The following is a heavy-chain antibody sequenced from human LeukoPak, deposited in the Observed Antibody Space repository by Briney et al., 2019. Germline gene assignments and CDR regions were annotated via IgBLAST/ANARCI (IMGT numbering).Heavy chain of an antibody. CDR3: ARAHGSGWYGYYFDY. J-gene: IGHJ4*02. V-gene: IGHV4-31*03. Sequence: SQTLSLTCTVSGGSISSGGYYWSWIRQHPGKGLEWIGYIYYSGSTYYNPSLRSRVTISVDTSKNQFSLKLSSVTAADTAVYYCARAHGSGWYGYYFDYWGQGTLVTVSS. CDR1: GGSISSGGYY. D-gene: IGHD6-19*01. CDR2: IYYSGST.